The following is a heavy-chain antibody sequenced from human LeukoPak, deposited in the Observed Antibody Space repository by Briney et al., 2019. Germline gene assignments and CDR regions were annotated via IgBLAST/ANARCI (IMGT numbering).Heavy chain of an antibody. V-gene: IGHV1-46*01. J-gene: IGHJ4*02. Sequence: ASVKVSCKASGYTFTSSYMHWVRQAPGQGLDWMGIINPGLGSTRYAQQFQGRITMTRDTSTSTIYMELSSLRSEDTAVYYCAREFVRGSGRYEAFRNWGQGTLVTVSS. CDR1: GYTFTSSY. CDR2: INPGLGST. CDR3: AREFVRGSGRYEAFRN. D-gene: IGHD3-10*01.